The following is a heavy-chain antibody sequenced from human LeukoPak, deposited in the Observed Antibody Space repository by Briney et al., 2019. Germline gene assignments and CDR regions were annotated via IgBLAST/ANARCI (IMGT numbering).Heavy chain of an antibody. V-gene: IGHV4-4*02. CDR2: IYHSGSP. CDR3: ARDPNIVSAVTLRAFNI. J-gene: IGHJ3*02. CDR1: GGSISSNNW. D-gene: IGHD5/OR15-5a*01. Sequence: PSGTLSLTCAVSGGSISSNNWWSWVRQPPGKGLEWIGEIYHSGSPNYNPSFRGRVTILVDKSKNQFSLNLGSLTAADTAMYYCARDPNIVSAVTLRAFNIWGQGTMVSVSS.